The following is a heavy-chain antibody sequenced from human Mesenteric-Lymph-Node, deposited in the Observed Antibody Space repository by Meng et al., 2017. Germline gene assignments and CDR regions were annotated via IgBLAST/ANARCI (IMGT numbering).Heavy chain of an antibody. CDR2: ISSSGNTI. CDR3: ANPPEYSSGWYYFDY. J-gene: IGHJ4*02. D-gene: IGHD6-19*01. V-gene: IGHV3-48*03. CDR1: GFTFNSYE. Sequence: GESLKISCVASGFTFNSYEMNWVRQAPGKGLEWVSYISSSGNTIYDADSVKGRFTISRDNAKDSLYLQINSLRAEDTAVYYCANPPEYSSGWYYFDYWGQGTLVTVSS.